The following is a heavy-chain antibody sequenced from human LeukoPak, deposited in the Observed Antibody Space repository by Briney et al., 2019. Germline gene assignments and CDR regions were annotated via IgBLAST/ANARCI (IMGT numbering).Heavy chain of an antibody. Sequence: PGGSLRLSCAASGFTFSSYEMNWVRQAPGKGLEWVSYISSSGSTIYYADSVKGRFTISRDNAKNSLYLQMNSLRAEDTAVYYCARANDIYSGRSDYFDYWGQGTLVTVSS. CDR1: GFTFSSYE. J-gene: IGHJ4*02. V-gene: IGHV3-48*03. CDR2: ISSSGSTI. D-gene: IGHD1-26*01. CDR3: ARANDIYSGRSDYFDY.